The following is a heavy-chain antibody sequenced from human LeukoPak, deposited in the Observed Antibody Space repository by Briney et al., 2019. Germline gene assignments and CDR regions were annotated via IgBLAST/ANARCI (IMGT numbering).Heavy chain of an antibody. CDR2: IVGSGVTT. CDR3: PKDTQHNSGWYHGDY. V-gene: IGHV3-23*01. D-gene: IGHD6-19*01. CDR1: GLTFRRYA. J-gene: IGHJ4*02. Sequence: GGSLGLSWAASGLTFRRYARSGVAQAPGKRLGGFSPIVGSGVTTYYPDSLRGRFTISRANSKNSRFLQMTGRGLEARAYYSVPKDTQHNSGWYHGDYWRQGTLVTVSS.